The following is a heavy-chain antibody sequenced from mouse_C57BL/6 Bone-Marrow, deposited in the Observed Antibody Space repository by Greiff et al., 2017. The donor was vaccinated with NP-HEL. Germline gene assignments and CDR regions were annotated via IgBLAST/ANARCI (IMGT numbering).Heavy chain of an antibody. D-gene: IGHD2-4*01. V-gene: IGHV5-4*01. Sequence: DVMLVESGGGLVKPGGSLKLSCAASGFTFSSYAMSWVRQTPEKRLEWVATISDGGSYTYYPDNVKGRFTISRDNAKNNLYLQMSHLKSEDTAMYYCARDDYDGDPTMDYWGQGTSVTVSS. CDR1: GFTFSSYA. CDR2: ISDGGSYT. J-gene: IGHJ4*01. CDR3: ARDDYDGDPTMDY.